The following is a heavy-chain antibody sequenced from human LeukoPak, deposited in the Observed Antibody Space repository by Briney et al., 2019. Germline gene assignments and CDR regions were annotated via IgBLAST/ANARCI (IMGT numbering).Heavy chain of an antibody. CDR1: GFTFSSYT. J-gene: IGHJ4*02. V-gene: IGHV3-23*01. Sequence: GGSLRLSCTASGFTFSSYTMTWVRQAPGRGLKWVSTITTGDGNTYYADSVKGRFTVSRDDSKNTLYLQMNSLRAEDTAVYYCAKDGGLWVSAHWGDSWGRGTLVTVSS. D-gene: IGHD7-27*01. CDR3: AKDGGLWVSAHWGDS. CDR2: ITTGDGNT.